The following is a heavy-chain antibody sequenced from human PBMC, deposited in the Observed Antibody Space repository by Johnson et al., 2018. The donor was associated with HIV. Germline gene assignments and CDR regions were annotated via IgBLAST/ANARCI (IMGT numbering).Heavy chain of an antibody. V-gene: IGHV3-13*01. D-gene: IGHD1-14*01. CDR2: IGTAGDT. Sequence: VQLVESGGGVVRPGGSLRLSCAASGFTFSSYDMHWVRQATGKGLEWVSAIGTAGDTYYPGSVKGRFTISRENAKNSLYLQMNSLRAEDTAVYYCAKDLRSGNRREAFDIWGQGTMVTVSS. CDR3: AKDLRSGNRREAFDI. J-gene: IGHJ3*02. CDR1: GFTFSSYD.